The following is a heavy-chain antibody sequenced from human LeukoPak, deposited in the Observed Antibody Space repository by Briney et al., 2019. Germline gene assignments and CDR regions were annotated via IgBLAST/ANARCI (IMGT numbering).Heavy chain of an antibody. Sequence: GGSLRLSCAASGFTFSSYWMSWVRQAPGKGLEWVANIKQDGSEKYYVDSVKGRFTISRDNAKNSLYLQMNSLRAEDTAVYYCARDPGSSGWMPYHYYGMDVWGQGTTVTVSS. V-gene: IGHV3-7*01. CDR1: GFTFSSYW. CDR3: ARDPGSSGWMPYHYYGMDV. D-gene: IGHD6-19*01. J-gene: IGHJ6*02. CDR2: IKQDGSEK.